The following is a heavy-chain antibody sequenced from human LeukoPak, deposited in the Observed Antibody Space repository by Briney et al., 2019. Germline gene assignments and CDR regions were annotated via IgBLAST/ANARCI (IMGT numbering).Heavy chain of an antibody. J-gene: IGHJ6*03. V-gene: IGHV4-39*07. CDR2: IYYSGST. D-gene: IGHD2-2*02. CDR3: ARGDIVVVPAAIRTLDLYYYYMDV. CDR1: GGSISSSSYY. Sequence: SETLSLTCTVSGGSISSSSYYWGWIRQPPGKGLEWIGSIYYSGSTYYNPSLKSRVTISVDTSKNQFSLKLSSVTAADTAVYYCARGDIVVVPAAIRTLDLYYYYMDVWGKGTTVTVSS.